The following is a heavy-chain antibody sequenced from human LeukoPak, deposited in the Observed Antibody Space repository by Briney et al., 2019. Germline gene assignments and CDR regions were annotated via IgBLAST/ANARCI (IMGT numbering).Heavy chain of an antibody. D-gene: IGHD3-3*01. CDR2: ISAYNGNT. CDR1: GYTFTSYG. V-gene: IGHV1-18*01. CDR3: ARDQDFWSGYYNYYYYYGMDV. J-gene: IGHJ6*02. Sequence: ASVKVSCKASGYTFTSYGISWVRQAPGQGLEWMGWISAYNGNTNYAQKLQGRVTMTTDTSTSTAYMELRSLRSDDTAVYYCARDQDFWSGYYNYYYYYGMDVWGQGTTVTVSS.